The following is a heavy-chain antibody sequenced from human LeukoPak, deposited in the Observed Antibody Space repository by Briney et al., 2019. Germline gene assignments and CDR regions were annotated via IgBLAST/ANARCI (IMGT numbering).Heavy chain of an antibody. J-gene: IGHJ4*02. CDR3: HSVVRVRGVIFDY. CDR2: IIPIFGTA. V-gene: IGHV1-69*06. Sequence: SVKVSCKASGGTFSSYAISWVRQAPGQGLEWMGGIIPIFGTANYAQKFQGRVTITADKSTSTAYMELSSLRSEDTAVYYCHSVVRVRGVIFDYWGQGTLVTVSS. CDR1: GGTFSSYA. D-gene: IGHD3-10*01.